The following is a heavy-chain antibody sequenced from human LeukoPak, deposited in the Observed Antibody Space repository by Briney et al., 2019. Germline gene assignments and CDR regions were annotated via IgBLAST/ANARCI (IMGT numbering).Heavy chain of an antibody. D-gene: IGHD6-19*01. CDR1: GDTVSNKRSA. Sequence: SQTLSLTCAISGDTVSNKRSAWNWIRQSPSRGLEWLGRTYYRSKWYNDYAVSVKSRITINPDTSKNQFSLQLNSVSPEDTAVYYCARTIAVAGKSDYFDYWGQGTLVTVSS. J-gene: IGHJ4*02. V-gene: IGHV6-1*01. CDR2: TYYRSKWYN. CDR3: ARTIAVAGKSDYFDY.